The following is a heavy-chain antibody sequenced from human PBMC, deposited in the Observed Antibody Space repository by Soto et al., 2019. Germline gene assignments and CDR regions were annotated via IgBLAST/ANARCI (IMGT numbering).Heavy chain of an antibody. Sequence: SETLSLTCAVSGDSITSVGYSWSWIRQPPGKALEWIGYFYHTGTTYYTAALKSRVTISLDRSKNRISLSLNSVTAADTAVYYCAATVFGEYSHYALDVWGQGTTVTVSS. CDR3: AATVFGEYSHYALDV. V-gene: IGHV4-30-2*01. J-gene: IGHJ6*02. D-gene: IGHD3-3*01. CDR1: GDSITSVGYS. CDR2: FYHTGTT.